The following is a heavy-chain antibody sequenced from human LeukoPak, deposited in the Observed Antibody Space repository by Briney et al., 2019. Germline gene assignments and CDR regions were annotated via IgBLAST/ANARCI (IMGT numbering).Heavy chain of an antibody. V-gene: IGHV3-21*01. CDR1: GFTFSSYS. J-gene: IGHJ4*02. D-gene: IGHD2-2*01. Sequence: GGSLRLSCAASGFTFSSYSMNWVRQAPRKGLEWVSSISSSSSYIYYAHSVKGRFTISRDNAKNSLYLQMNSLRAEDTAVYYCAREAKHYCSSTSCYARGGVDYWGQGTLVTVSS. CDR3: AREAKHYCSSTSCYARGGVDY. CDR2: ISSSSSYI.